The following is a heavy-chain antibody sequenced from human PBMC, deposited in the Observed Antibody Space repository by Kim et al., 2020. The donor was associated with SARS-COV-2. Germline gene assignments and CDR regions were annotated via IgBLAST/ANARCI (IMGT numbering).Heavy chain of an antibody. D-gene: IGHD3-16*01. V-gene: IGHV3-64*01. CDR3: ARSRLYDV. Sequence: VGSTYYANSVKGRFTISRDNSKNTLYLQMGSLRAEDMAVYYCARSRLYDVWGQGTTVTVSS. J-gene: IGHJ6*02. CDR2: VGST.